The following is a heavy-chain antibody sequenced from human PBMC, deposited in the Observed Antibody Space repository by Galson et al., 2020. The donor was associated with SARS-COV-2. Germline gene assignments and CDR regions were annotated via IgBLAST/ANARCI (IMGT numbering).Heavy chain of an antibody. CDR2: ISSSSSTI. CDR1: GFTFSSYS. D-gene: IGHD4-17*01. Sequence: GGSLRLSCAASGFTFSSYSMNWVRQAPGKGLEWVSYISSSSSTIYYADSVKGRFTISRDNAKNSLYLQMNSLRAEDTAVYYCASLTNPVTTLFRYYYYCGMGGWCQVTTVTVSS. V-gene: IGHV3-48*01. J-gene: IGHJ6*02. CDR3: ASLTNPVTTLFRYYYYCGMGG.